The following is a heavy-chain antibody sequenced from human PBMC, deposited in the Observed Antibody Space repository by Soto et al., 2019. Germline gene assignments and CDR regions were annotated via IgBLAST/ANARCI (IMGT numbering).Heavy chain of an antibody. D-gene: IGHD2-21*02. CDR3: ARDLWGYCGTDCYPLDV. V-gene: IGHV4-59*01. CDR2: MYNTGST. CDR1: GGSISRYY. J-gene: IGHJ6*02. Sequence: SETLSLTCTVSGGSISRYYWSGSRQPPGKGLEWIGYMYNTGSTVYNPSFKSRVTISVDTSKNQFSLKLNSVTAADTAVYYCARDLWGYCGTDCYPLDVWGQGTTVTVS.